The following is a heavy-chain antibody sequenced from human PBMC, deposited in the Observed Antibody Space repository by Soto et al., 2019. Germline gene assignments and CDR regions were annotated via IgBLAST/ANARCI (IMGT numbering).Heavy chain of an antibody. V-gene: IGHV4-39*07. CDR2: IYHSGST. D-gene: IGHD1-1*01. J-gene: IGHJ3*02. CDR1: GGSISSGGHY. Sequence: QLHLQESGPGLVKPWETLSLTCTVSGGSISSGGHYWGWIRQPPGKGLEWIGEIYHSGSTNYNPSLKSRVTISVDKSKNQFSLKLSSVTAADTAVYYCARDRSLRRSSLTGTTSDAFDIWGQGTMVTVSS. CDR3: ARDRSLRRSSLTGTTSDAFDI.